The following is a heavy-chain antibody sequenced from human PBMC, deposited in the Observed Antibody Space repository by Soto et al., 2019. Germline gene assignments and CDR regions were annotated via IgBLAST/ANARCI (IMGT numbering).Heavy chain of an antibody. CDR1: GFTFSSYA. D-gene: IGHD3-3*01. Sequence: PGGSLRLSCAASGFTFSSYAMHWVRQAPGKGLEWVAVISYDGSNKYYADSVKGRFTISRDNSKNTLYLQMNSLRAEDTAVYYCARDLKRITIFGVVNGMDVWGQGTTVTVSS. J-gene: IGHJ6*02. V-gene: IGHV3-30-3*01. CDR2: ISYDGSNK. CDR3: ARDLKRITIFGVVNGMDV.